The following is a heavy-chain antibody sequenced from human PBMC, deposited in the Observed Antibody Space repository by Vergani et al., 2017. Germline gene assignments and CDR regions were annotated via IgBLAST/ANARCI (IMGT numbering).Heavy chain of an antibody. Sequence: QVQLQESGPGLVKPSETLSLTCTVSGGSISSYYWSWIRQPPGRGLEWFGYIYYSGSTNSNPSLKSRVTISVDTAKNQFSLKLSSVTAADTAVSYCASSYYDILTGYSSPNWFDPWGQGTLVTVSS. V-gene: IGHV4-59*01. CDR2: IYYSGST. CDR1: GGSISSYY. CDR3: ASSYYDILTGYSSPNWFDP. J-gene: IGHJ5*02. D-gene: IGHD3-9*01.